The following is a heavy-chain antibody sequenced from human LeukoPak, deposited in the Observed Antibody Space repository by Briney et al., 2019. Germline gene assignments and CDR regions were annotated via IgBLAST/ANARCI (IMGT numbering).Heavy chain of an antibody. D-gene: IGHD1-14*01. CDR2: ISSSGGSI. CDR1: GFTFSNYE. CDR3: ARDPRNLDY. J-gene: IGHJ4*02. V-gene: IGHV3-48*03. Sequence: PGGSLRLSCAASGFTFSNYEMNWVRQGPGKGLEWVSYISSSGGSIYYADSVKGRFTISRDNAKNSLYLQMNSLRVEDTAVYYCARDPRNLDYWGQGTLVTVSS.